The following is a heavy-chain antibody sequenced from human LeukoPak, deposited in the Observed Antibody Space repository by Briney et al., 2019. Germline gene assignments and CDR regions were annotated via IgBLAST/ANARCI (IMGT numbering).Heavy chain of an antibody. CDR2: IYYSGST. V-gene: IGHV4-59*01. Sequence: PSETLSLTCTVSGGSISSYYWSWIRQPPGKGLEWIGYIYYSGSTNYNPSLKSRVTISVDTSKNQFSLRLSSVTAADTAVYYCARERPWLRLALDYWGQGTLVTVSS. CDR1: GGSISSYY. CDR3: ARERPWLRLALDY. D-gene: IGHD5-12*01. J-gene: IGHJ4*02.